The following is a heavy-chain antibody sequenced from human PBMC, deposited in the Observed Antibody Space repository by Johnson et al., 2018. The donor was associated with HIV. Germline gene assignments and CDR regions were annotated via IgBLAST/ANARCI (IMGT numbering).Heavy chain of an antibody. D-gene: IGHD3-9*01. CDR2: IYSGGST. CDR3: ARDPYYDFLTGPRDAFDI. V-gene: IGHV3-66*01. J-gene: IGHJ3*02. CDR1: GFTFDDYG. Sequence: VQLVESGGGVVRPGGSLRLSCAASGFTFDDYGMSWVRQAPGKGLEWVSVIYSGGSTYYADSVKGRFTISRDTSKNTLYLQMNSLRAEDTAVYYCARDPYYDFLTGPRDAFDIWGQGTMVTVS.